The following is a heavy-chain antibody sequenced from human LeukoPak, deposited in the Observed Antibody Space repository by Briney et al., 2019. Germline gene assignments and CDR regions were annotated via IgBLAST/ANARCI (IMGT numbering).Heavy chain of an antibody. V-gene: IGHV3-30*18. CDR1: GFTFSSYG. Sequence: PGGSLRLSCAASGFTFSSYGMHWVRQAPGKGLEWVAVISYDGSNKYYADSVKGRFTISRDNSKNTLYLQMNSLRAEDTAVYYCAKERGGSYADYWGQGTPVTVSS. D-gene: IGHD1-26*01. CDR3: AKERGGSYADY. CDR2: ISYDGSNK. J-gene: IGHJ4*02.